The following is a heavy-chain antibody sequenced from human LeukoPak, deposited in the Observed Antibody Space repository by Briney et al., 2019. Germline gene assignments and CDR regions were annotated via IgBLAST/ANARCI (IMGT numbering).Heavy chain of an antibody. Sequence: SETLSLTCTVPGGSISSHYWSWIRQPPGKGLEWIGYIYYSGSTNYNPSLKSRVTISVDTSKNQFSLKLSSVTAADTAVYCCARGGQRRTTNWFDPWGQGTLVTVSS. V-gene: IGHV4-59*11. D-gene: IGHD2/OR15-2a*01. CDR1: GGSISSHY. CDR2: IYYSGST. J-gene: IGHJ5*02. CDR3: ARGGQRRTTNWFDP.